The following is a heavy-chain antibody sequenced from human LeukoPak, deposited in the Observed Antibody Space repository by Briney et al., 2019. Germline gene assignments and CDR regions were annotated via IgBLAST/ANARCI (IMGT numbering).Heavy chain of an antibody. Sequence: GGSLRLSCAASGFTFSNYWMHWVRQAPGKGLVWVSRTNSDGSTTSHADSVKGRFTISRDNAKNTLFLQLNSLRVENTAVYYCGRGNYYGVDIWGQGTTVTVSS. CDR1: GFTFSNYW. CDR2: TNSDGSTT. J-gene: IGHJ6*02. V-gene: IGHV3-74*01. CDR3: GRGNYYGVDI.